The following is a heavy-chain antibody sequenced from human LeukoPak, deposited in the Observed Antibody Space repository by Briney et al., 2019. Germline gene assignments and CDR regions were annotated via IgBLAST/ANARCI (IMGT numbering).Heavy chain of an antibody. CDR2: IRYDGSNK. CDR1: GFTFGSYG. D-gene: IGHD1-26*01. J-gene: IGHJ4*02. Sequence: GGSLRLSCAASGFTFGSYGMHWVRQAPGKGLEWVAFIRYDGSNKYYADSVKGRFTISRDNSKNTLYLQMNSLRAEDTAVYYCAKDLARQWELPDYFDYWGQGTLVTVSS. V-gene: IGHV3-30*02. CDR3: AKDLARQWELPDYFDY.